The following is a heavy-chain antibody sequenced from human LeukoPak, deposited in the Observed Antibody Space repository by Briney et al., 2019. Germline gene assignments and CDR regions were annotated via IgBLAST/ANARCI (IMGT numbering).Heavy chain of an antibody. CDR3: AAFAWWKASGYPAYYFDY. V-gene: IGHV3-23*01. Sequence: GGSLRLSCAASGFTFSSYAMNWVRQPPGKGLEWVSAISGSGGSTYYADSVKGRFTISRDNSKNTLYLQMNSLRAEDTAVYYCAAFAWWKASGYPAYYFDYWGQGTLVTVSS. J-gene: IGHJ4*02. D-gene: IGHD3-22*01. CDR2: ISGSGGST. CDR1: GFTFSSYA.